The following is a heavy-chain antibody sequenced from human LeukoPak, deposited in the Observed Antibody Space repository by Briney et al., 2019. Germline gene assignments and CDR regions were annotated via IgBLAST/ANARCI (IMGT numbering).Heavy chain of an antibody. CDR3: ARNDVVVVAADNWYFDL. V-gene: IGHV4-39*01. J-gene: IGHJ2*01. CDR2: IYYSGST. D-gene: IGHD2-15*01. Sequence: SETLSLTCTVSGGPIGSSSYYWGWIRQPPGKGLEGFGGIYYSGSTYYNPSLKSRVTISVDTSKNQFSLKLSSVTAADTAVYYCARNDVVVVAADNWYFDLWGRGTLVTVSS. CDR1: GGPIGSSSYY.